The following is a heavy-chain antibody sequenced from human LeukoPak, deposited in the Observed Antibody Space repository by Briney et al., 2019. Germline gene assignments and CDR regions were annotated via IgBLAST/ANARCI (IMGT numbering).Heavy chain of an antibody. D-gene: IGHD2-15*01. J-gene: IGHJ4*02. Sequence: PGGSLRLSCAASGFTFSSYAMSWVHQAPGKGLEWVSAISGSGGSTYYADSVKGRFTISRDNSKNTLYLQMNSLRAEDTAVYYCAKDRACSGGSCYYFDYWGQGTLVTVSS. CDR2: ISGSGGST. CDR3: AKDRACSGGSCYYFDY. V-gene: IGHV3-23*01. CDR1: GFTFSSYA.